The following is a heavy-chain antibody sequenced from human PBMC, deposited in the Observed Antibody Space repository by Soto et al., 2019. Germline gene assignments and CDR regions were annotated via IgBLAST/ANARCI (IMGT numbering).Heavy chain of an antibody. Sequence: ASVKVSCKASGYTFTSYYMHWVRQAPGQGLEWMGIINPSGGSTSYAQKFQGRVTMTRDTSTSTVYMELSSLRSEDTAVNYCAREGAGGDFDYWGQGTLVTVSS. CDR2: INPSGGST. CDR3: AREGAGGDFDY. CDR1: GYTFTSYY. V-gene: IGHV1-46*03. J-gene: IGHJ4*02. D-gene: IGHD2-21*01.